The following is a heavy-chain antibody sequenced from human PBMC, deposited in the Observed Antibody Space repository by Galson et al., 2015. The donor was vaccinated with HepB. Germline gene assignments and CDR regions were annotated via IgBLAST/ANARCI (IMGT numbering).Heavy chain of an antibody. CDR1: GFTFSDYY. V-gene: IGHV3-11*01. Sequence: SLRLSCAASGFTFSDYYMNWIRQAPGKGLEWISYISSSGTIIYQADSVKGRFTISRDNAKNSLYLQMNSLRADDTAVYYCAREPCSSTSCRILDCWGQGTLVTVSS. D-gene: IGHD2-2*01. CDR3: AREPCSSTSCRILDC. CDR2: ISSSGTII. J-gene: IGHJ4*02.